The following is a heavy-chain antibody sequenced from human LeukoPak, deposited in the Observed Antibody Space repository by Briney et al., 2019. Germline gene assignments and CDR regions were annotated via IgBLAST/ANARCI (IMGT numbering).Heavy chain of an antibody. V-gene: IGHV3-9*01. Sequence: QAGGSLRLSCAASGFTFDDYAMPWVRQAPGKGLEWVSGINWNTNSIKYADSVKGRFTISRDNAKNSLYLQMNSLRAENTAFYYCAKGSSGWSTDAFDIWGQGTMVTVSS. CDR2: INWNTNSI. CDR3: AKGSSGWSTDAFDI. J-gene: IGHJ3*02. D-gene: IGHD6-19*01. CDR1: GFTFDDYA.